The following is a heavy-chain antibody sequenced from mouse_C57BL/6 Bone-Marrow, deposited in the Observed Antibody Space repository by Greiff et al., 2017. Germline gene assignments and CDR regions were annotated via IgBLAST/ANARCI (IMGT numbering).Heavy chain of an antibody. CDR2: ISDGGSYT. J-gene: IGHJ4*01. CDR3: ARRGPYAMDY. Sequence: LEWVATISDGGSYTYYPDNVKGRFTISRDNAKNNLYLQMSHLKSEDTAMYYCARRGPYAMDYWGQGTSVTVSS. V-gene: IGHV5-4*01.